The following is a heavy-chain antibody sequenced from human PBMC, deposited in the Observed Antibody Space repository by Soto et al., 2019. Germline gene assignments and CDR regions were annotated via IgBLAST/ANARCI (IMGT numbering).Heavy chain of an antibody. CDR2: IDWDDDK. Sequence: SVTTLVNHTQTLPLTCTFSGFSLSTSGMCVSWIRQPPGKALEWLALIDWDDDKYYSTSLKTRLTISKDTSKNQVVLTMTNMDPVDTATYYCARTPNGNPSVGAFDIWGQGTMVTVS. V-gene: IGHV2-70*01. CDR1: GFSLSTSGMC. D-gene: IGHD1-1*01. CDR3: ARTPNGNPSVGAFDI. J-gene: IGHJ3*02.